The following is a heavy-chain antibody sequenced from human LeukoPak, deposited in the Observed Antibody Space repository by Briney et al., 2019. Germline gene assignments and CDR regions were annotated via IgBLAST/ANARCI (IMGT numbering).Heavy chain of an antibody. CDR3: ARGYCSGGTCSDY. CDR2: IKEDGSEK. V-gene: IGHV3-7*01. D-gene: IGHD2-15*01. Sequence: PGGSLRLSFAASGFTFSSYWMSWVRQAPGKGLEWVANIKEDGSEKYYLDSVKGRFTISRDNAKNSLDLQMNSLRAEDTAVYYCARGYCSGGTCSDYWGQGTLVTVSS. CDR1: GFTFSSYW. J-gene: IGHJ4*02.